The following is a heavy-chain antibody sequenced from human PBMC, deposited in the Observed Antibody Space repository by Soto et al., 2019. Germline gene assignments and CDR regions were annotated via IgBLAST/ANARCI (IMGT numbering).Heavy chain of an antibody. D-gene: IGHD6-19*01. J-gene: IGHJ6*02. Sequence: SVKVSCKASGYTFTGYYMHWVRQAPGQGLEWMGWINPNSGGTNYAQKFQGRVTMTRDTSISTAYMELSRLRSDDTAVYYCARGRSGWYYYYYYGMDVWGQGTTVTVSS. V-gene: IGHV1-2*02. CDR3: ARGRSGWYYYYYYGMDV. CDR2: INPNSGGT. CDR1: GYTFTGYY.